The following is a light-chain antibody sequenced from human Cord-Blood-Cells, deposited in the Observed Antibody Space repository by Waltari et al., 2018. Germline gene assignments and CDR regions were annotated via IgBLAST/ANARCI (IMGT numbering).Light chain of an antibody. J-gene: IGLJ2*01. CDR3: CSYAGSSIVV. CDR2: EGS. CDR1: SSDVGSYYH. Sequence: QSALTQPASVSGSPGQSITISCTGTSSDVGSYYHVPWYQQHPGKAPQLMIHEGSKRPSGVSNRFSGSKSGNTASLTISGLQAEDEADYYCCSYAGSSIVVFGGGTKLTVL. V-gene: IGLV2-23*01.